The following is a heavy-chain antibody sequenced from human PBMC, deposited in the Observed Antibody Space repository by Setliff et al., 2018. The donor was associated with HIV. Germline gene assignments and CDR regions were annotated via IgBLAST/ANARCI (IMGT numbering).Heavy chain of an antibody. J-gene: IGHJ6*03. D-gene: IGHD3-10*01. Sequence: GESLKISCRGSGYTFTNYWIGWVRQMPGKGLDWMGIIYCCDSDTRYNPSFQGQVTMSADRSINTAYLQWRSLKASDTAMYYCARVVPDSVVRGFVYYMDVWGKGTTVTVSS. V-gene: IGHV5-51*01. CDR3: ARVVPDSVVRGFVYYMDV. CDR1: GYTFTNYW. CDR2: IYCCDSDT.